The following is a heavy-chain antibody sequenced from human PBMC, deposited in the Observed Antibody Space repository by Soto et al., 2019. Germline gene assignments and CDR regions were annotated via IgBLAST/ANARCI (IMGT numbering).Heavy chain of an antibody. J-gene: IGHJ4*02. Sequence: QVQLVESGGGVVQPGRSLRLSCAASGFTFSSYAMHWVRQAPGKGLEWVAVISYDGSNKYYADSVKGRFTISRDNSKNTLYLHMNSLRAEDTAVYYCARDRLKLTTGRVDYWGQGTLVTVSS. D-gene: IGHD4-17*01. V-gene: IGHV3-30-3*01. CDR1: GFTFSSYA. CDR3: ARDRLKLTTGRVDY. CDR2: ISYDGSNK.